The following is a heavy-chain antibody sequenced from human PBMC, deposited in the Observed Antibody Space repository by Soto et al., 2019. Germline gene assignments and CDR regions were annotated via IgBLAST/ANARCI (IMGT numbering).Heavy chain of an antibody. CDR1: GFTFSSYG. J-gene: IGHJ4*02. Sequence: GGSLRLSCAASGFTFSSYGMHWVRQAPGKGLEWVAVIWYDGSNKYYADSVKGRFTISRDNSKNTLYLQMNSLRAEDTAVYYCARDLSAGYFDYWGQGTLVTVSS. D-gene: IGHD6-19*01. CDR2: IWYDGSNK. V-gene: IGHV3-33*01. CDR3: ARDLSAGYFDY.